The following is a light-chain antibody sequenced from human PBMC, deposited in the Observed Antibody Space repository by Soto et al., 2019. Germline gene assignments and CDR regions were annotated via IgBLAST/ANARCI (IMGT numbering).Light chain of an antibody. Sequence: QSALTQPASVSGSPGQSITISCTGSSSEVGGNNYVSWYQHHPGKAPKLIIYEVSNRPSGVSNRFSGSKSGNTASLTISGLQAEDEADYYCSSYTSSSTFYVFGTGTKSPS. V-gene: IGLV2-14*01. CDR2: EVS. J-gene: IGLJ1*01. CDR1: SSEVGGNNY. CDR3: SSYTSSSTFYV.